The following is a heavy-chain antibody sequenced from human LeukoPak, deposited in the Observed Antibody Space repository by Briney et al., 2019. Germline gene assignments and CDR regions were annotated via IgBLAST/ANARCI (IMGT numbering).Heavy chain of an antibody. CDR2: INESGDT. V-gene: IGHV4-34*01. D-gene: IGHD3-16*02. J-gene: IGHJ5*01. Sequence: SETLSLTCGVTGGSFSTHFWAWIRQSPAKGLEWIGEINESGDTDYNPSLKRRAKISIDISRSQFSLTLTSVTAADTAMYYCAVLLYRHYHWFDSWGRGTLVSVSS. CDR3: AVLLYRHYHWFDS. CDR1: GGSFSTHF.